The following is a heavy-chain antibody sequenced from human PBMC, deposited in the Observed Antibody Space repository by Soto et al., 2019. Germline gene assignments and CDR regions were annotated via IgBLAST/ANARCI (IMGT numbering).Heavy chain of an antibody. CDR1: GYTFTSYD. Sequence: QVQLVQSGAEVKKPGASVKVSCKASGYTFTSYDINWVRQATGQGLEWMGWMNPNSGKTGYAQKFQGRVTLNRNTSISTDYMELSSLSSEDTAVYYCARIKPGALEWLLSPHWYFDLWGRGTLVTVSS. V-gene: IGHV1-8*01. J-gene: IGHJ2*01. D-gene: IGHD3-3*01. CDR3: ARIKPGALEWLLSPHWYFDL. CDR2: MNPNSGKT.